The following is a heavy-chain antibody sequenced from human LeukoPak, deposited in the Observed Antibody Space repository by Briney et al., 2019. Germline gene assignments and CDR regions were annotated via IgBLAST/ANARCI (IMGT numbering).Heavy chain of an antibody. Sequence: PSETLSLTCTVSGASISKDYWAWIRQPPGKGLEWIGYIYYSGSTSYNPSLKSRVTISVDTSKNQFSLKLSSVTAADTAVYYCAREPRYCSRTTSCYHANYFYYMDVWGKGTTVTVSS. J-gene: IGHJ6*03. CDR3: AREPRYCSRTTSCYHANYFYYMDV. D-gene: IGHD2-2*01. V-gene: IGHV4-59*01. CDR1: GASISKDY. CDR2: IYYSGST.